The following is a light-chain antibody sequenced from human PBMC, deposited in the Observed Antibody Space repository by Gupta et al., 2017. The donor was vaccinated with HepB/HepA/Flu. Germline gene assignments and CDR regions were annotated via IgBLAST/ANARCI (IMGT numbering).Light chain of an antibody. J-gene: IGLJ2*01. CDR1: SSNIGAGYD. CDR2: GNS. CDR3: QSYDSSLSGL. Sequence: QSVLTQPPSVSGAPGQWVTISCTGSSSNIGAGYDVHWYQQLPGTAPKLLIYGNSNRPSGVPDRFSGSKSGTSASLAITGLQAEDEADYYCQSYDSSLSGLFGGGTKLTV. V-gene: IGLV1-40*01.